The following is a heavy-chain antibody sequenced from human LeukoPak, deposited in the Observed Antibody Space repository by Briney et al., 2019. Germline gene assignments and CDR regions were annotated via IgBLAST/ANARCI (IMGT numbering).Heavy chain of an antibody. V-gene: IGHV3-23*01. Sequence: GGSLRQTCFTSGFNYVYTLLAWVRQAPGEGLEGVTTINVRSSINSRCDGTFYADSVKGRVTVSRDNYKNSVYLHITSLTTDDTALYYCAKEMSWAFSAFDSWGQGTLVAVSS. CDR1: GFNYVYTL. CDR2: INVRSSINSRCDGT. CDR3: AKEMSWAFSAFDS. D-gene: IGHD3-16*01. J-gene: IGHJ4*02.